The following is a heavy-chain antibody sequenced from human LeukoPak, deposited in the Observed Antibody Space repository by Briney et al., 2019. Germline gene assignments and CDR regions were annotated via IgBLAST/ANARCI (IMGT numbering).Heavy chain of an antibody. CDR3: ARVSSPLYSGSDLFDY. J-gene: IGHJ4*02. D-gene: IGHD1-26*01. CDR2: INPNSGGT. CDR1: GYTFTGYY. Sequence: ASVKVSCKASGYTFTGYYMHWVRQAPGQGLEWMGWINPNSGGTNYAQEFQGRVTMTRDTSISTAYMELSRLRSDDTAVYYCARVSSPLYSGSDLFDYWGQGTLVTVSS. V-gene: IGHV1-2*02.